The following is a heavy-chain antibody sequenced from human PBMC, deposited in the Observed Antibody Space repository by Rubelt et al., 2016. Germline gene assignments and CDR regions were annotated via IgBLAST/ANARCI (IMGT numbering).Heavy chain of an antibody. CDR2: IYSGGST. J-gene: IGHJ4*02. V-gene: IGHV3-53*01. Sequence: GKGLEWVSVIYSGGSTYYADSVKGRLTISRDNSKNTLYLRMNSLRAEDTAVYYCARDGYSSGWYLDYWGQGTLVTVSS. D-gene: IGHD6-19*01. CDR3: ARDGYSSGWYLDY.